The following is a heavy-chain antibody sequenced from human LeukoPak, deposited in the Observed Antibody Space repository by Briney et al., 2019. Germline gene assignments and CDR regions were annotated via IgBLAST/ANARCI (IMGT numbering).Heavy chain of an antibody. CDR2: ISSSGSTI. D-gene: IGHD3-3*01. J-gene: IGHJ4*02. CDR3: ARGRCDFWSGYYSY. CDR1: GFTFSDYY. V-gene: IGHV3-11*01. Sequence: TGGSLRLSCAASGFTFSDYYISWIGQAPGKGLEWVSYISSSGSTIYYADSVKGRSTISRDNAKNSLYLQMTGLRAEDTAVYYCARGRCDFWSGYYSYWGQGTLVTVSS.